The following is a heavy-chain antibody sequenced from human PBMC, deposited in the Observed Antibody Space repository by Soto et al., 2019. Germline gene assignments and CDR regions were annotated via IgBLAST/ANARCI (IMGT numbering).Heavy chain of an antibody. D-gene: IGHD2-2*01. CDR3: SYCSSTSCSRGYYYYGMDV. CDR2: IKSKTDGGTT. CDR1: GFTFSNAW. J-gene: IGHJ6*02. V-gene: IGHV3-15*01. Sequence: GGSLRLSCAASGFTFSNAWMSWVRQAPGKGLEWVGRIKSKTDGGTTDYAAPVKGRFTISRDDSKNTLYLQMNSLKTEDTAVYYCSYCSSTSCSRGYYYYGMDVWGQGTTVTVSS.